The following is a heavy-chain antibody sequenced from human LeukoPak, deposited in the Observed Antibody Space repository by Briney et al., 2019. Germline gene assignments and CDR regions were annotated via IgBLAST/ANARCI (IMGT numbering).Heavy chain of an antibody. CDR3: AKTPSYSSSWYGVDY. Sequence: GGSLRLSCAASGFTFSSYGMHWVRQAPGKGLEWVAFIRYDGSNKFYADSVKGRFTISRDNSKDTLYLQMNSLRAEDTAVYYCAKTPSYSSSWYGVDYWGQGTLVTVSS. CDR1: GFTFSSYG. V-gene: IGHV3-30*02. J-gene: IGHJ4*02. CDR2: IRYDGSNK. D-gene: IGHD6-13*01.